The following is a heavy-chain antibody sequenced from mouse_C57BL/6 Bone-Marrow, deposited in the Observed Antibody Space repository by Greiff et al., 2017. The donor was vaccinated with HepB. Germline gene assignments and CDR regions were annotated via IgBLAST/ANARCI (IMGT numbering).Heavy chain of an antibody. D-gene: IGHD2-4*01. CDR1: GFSFNTYA. J-gene: IGHJ1*03. Sequence: VQLQQSGGGLVQPKGSLKLSCAASGFSFNTYAMNWVRQAPGKGLEWVARIRSKSNNYATYYADSVKDRFTISRDDSESMLYLQMNNLKTEDTAMYYCVSRLRRSYWYFDVWGTGTTVTVSS. CDR3: VSRLRRSYWYFDV. CDR2: IRSKSNNYAT. V-gene: IGHV10-1*01.